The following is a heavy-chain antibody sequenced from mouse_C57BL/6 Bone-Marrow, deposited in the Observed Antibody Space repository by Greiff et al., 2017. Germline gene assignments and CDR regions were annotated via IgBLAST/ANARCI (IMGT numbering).Heavy chain of an antibody. CDR3: ARCGYYGSSYDY. J-gene: IGHJ2*01. D-gene: IGHD1-1*01. CDR1: GYTFTSYW. V-gene: IGHV1-64*01. CDR2: IHPNSGST. Sequence: QVQLQQSGAELVKPGASVKLSCKASGYTFTSYWMHWVKQRPGQGLEWIGMIHPNSGSTNYNEKFKSKATLTVDKSSSTAYMQLSSLTSEDSAVYYCARCGYYGSSYDYWGQGTTLTVSS.